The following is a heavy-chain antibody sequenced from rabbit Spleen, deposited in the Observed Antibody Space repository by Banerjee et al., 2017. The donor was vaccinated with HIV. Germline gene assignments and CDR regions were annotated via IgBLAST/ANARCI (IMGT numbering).Heavy chain of an antibody. J-gene: IGHJ4*01. Sequence: QSLEESGGDLVQPGGTLTLTCTASGFTISRYHICWVRQAPGKGLEWIACIYSGSGSIYYASWAKGRFTISKTSSTTVTLQMTSPTAADTATYFCATDVWAGYSVWGPGTLVTVS. CDR3: ATDVWAGYSV. CDR2: IYSGSGSI. D-gene: IGHD7-1*01. V-gene: IGHV1S40*01. CDR1: GFTISRYH.